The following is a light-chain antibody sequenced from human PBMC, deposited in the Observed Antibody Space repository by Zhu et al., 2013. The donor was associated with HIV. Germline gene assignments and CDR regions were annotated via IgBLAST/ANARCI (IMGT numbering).Light chain of an antibody. V-gene: IGKV3-20*01. CDR2: GVS. CDR3: QQYGTSPQT. J-gene: IGKJ2*01. CDR1: QSVGNNF. Sequence: DIVLTQSPGTLSLSPGERATLSCRASQSVGNNFLAWYQQKPGQAPRLVLYGVSVRAAGTPDRFSGRGSGTDFTLTISRLEPEDFAVYYCQQYGTSPQTFGQGTKLEIK.